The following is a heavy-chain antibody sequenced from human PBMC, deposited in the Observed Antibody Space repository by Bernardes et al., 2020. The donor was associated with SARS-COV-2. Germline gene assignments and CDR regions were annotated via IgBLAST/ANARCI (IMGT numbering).Heavy chain of an antibody. D-gene: IGHD6-19*01. Sequence: ASVKVSCMASGYTFNSFAISWVRQAPGQGLEWMGWISAYNGNTNYAQKFQGRVTMTKDASTNTAYMELRSLRSDDTAVYYCARDALDSGFDSWGQGTLVTVSS. CDR2: ISAYNGNT. CDR1: GYTFNSFA. CDR3: ARDALDSGFDS. V-gene: IGHV1-18*04. J-gene: IGHJ5*01.